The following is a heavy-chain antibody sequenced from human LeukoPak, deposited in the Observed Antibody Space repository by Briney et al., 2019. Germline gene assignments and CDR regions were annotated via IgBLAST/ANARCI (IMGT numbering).Heavy chain of an antibody. CDR2: IWYDGSNK. V-gene: IGHV3-33*08. CDR3: ARDPLLPTYDAFDI. D-gene: IGHD1-26*01. Sequence: GGSLRLSCVVSGLTFRSYWMSWVRQAPGKGLEWVAVIWYDGSNKYYADSVKGRFTISRDNSKNTLYLQMNSLRAEDTAVYYCARDPLLPTYDAFDIWGQGTMVTVSS. CDR1: GLTFRSYW. J-gene: IGHJ3*02.